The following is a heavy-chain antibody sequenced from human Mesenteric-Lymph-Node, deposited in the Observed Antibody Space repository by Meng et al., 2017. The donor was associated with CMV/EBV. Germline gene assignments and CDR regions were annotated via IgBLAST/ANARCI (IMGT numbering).Heavy chain of an antibody. J-gene: IGHJ5*02. D-gene: IGHD3-3*01. CDR3: ARESGLHDFWSGYSHWFDP. CDR2: INSDGSST. CDR1: GFTFSSYW. Sequence: ETLSLTCAASGFTFSSYWMHWVRQAPGKGLVWVSRINSDGSSTSYADSVKGRFTISRDNAKNTLYLQMNSLRAEDTAVYYCARESGLHDFWSGYSHWFDPWGQGTLVTVSS. V-gene: IGHV3-74*01.